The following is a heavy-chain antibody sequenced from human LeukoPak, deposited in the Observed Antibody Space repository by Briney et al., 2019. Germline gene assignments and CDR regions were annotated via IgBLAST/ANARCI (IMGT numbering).Heavy chain of an antibody. Sequence: GGSLRLSCAASGFTFSSYEMNWVRQAPGKGPEWVSYISSSGSTIYYADSVKGRFTISRDNAKNSLYLQMNSLRAEDTAVYYCARVNQGAFDIWGQGTMVTVSS. CDR1: GFTFSSYE. V-gene: IGHV3-48*03. J-gene: IGHJ3*02. CDR2: ISSSGSTI. CDR3: ARVNQGAFDI.